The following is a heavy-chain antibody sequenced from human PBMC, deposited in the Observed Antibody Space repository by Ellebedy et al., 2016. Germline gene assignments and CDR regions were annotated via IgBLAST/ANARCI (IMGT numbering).Heavy chain of an antibody. CDR1: GFSFSTFS. CDR3: VKGSIAVIATCFDY. V-gene: IGHV3-7*05. CDR2: MDPGGSSK. J-gene: IGHJ4*02. D-gene: IGHD6-19*01. Sequence: GESLKISCEASGFSFSTFSMGWVRQAPGRGLQWVANMDPGGSSKVYVDSVRGRFTISRDNAKNSLYLQMNSLRTEDTAFYYCVKGSIAVIATCFDYWGQGTLVTVSS.